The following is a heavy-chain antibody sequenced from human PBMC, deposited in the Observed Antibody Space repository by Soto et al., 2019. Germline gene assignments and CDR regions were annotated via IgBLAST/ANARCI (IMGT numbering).Heavy chain of an antibody. Sequence: SETLSLTCTVSGGSISSSSYYWGWIRQPPGKGLEWIGSIYYSGSTYYNPSLKSRVTISVDTSKNQFSLKLSSVTAADTAVYYCARYSGHHWPADYWGQGTLVTVST. CDR1: GGSISSSSYY. J-gene: IGHJ4*02. D-gene: IGHD5-12*01. CDR3: ARYSGHHWPADY. V-gene: IGHV4-39*01. CDR2: IYYSGST.